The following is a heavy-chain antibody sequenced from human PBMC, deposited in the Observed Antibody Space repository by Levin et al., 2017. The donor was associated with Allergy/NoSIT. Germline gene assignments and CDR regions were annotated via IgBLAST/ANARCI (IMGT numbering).Heavy chain of an antibody. CDR1: GFSFRSFG. CDR2: ISYDESDK. V-gene: IGHV3-30*18. CDR3: AKDVVFGTSSWSLDF. Sequence: GESLKISCAASGFSFRSFGMHWVRQAPGKGLEWVAVISYDESDKFYADSVKGRFTISRDNTKNSLYLQMNSLRREDAAVYYCAKDVVFGTSSWSLDFWGQGTLVTVSS. J-gene: IGHJ4*02. D-gene: IGHD6-13*01.